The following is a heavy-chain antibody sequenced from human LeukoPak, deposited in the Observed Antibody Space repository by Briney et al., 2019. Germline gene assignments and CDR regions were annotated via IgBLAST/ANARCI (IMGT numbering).Heavy chain of an antibody. CDR1: GGTFSNYA. CDR3: ARSARHCNNGVCFTDYYIDL. V-gene: IGHV1-69*13. J-gene: IGHJ6*03. CDR2: IIPMFGTA. Sequence: ASVKVSCKASGGTFSNYAISWVRQAPGQGLQWMGGIIPMFGTANYAQRFQGRVTITADESSSTAYMEMSSLTSDDTAVYYCARSARHCNNGVCFTDYYIDLWGKGTTVIVSS. D-gene: IGHD2-8*01.